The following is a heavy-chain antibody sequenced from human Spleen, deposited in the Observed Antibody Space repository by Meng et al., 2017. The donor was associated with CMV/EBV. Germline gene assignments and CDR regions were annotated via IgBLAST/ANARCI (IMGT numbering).Heavy chain of an antibody. CDR1: GYSFTSYY. CDR3: ARVGPYGDYPLDS. D-gene: IGHD4-17*01. CDR2: LNPSGGSS. J-gene: IGHJ4*02. V-gene: IGHV1-46*01. Sequence: ASVKVSCKAFGYSFTSYYIHWVRQAPGQALEWVGMLNPSGGSSRYAQKFQGRLTMTTDTSTNTVYIDLRSLRSDDTAVYYCARVGPYGDYPLDSWGQGTLVTVSS.